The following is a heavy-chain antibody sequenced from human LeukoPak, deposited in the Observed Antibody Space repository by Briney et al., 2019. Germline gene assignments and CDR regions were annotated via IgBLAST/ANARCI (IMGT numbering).Heavy chain of an antibody. CDR3: ARDPGSGYEEHFDY. CDR2: IIPVFGTA. Sequence: GASVKVSCKASGGTFISYAISWVRQAPGQGLEWMGGIIPVFGTANYAQKFQGRVTITADESTSTAYMELNSLRAEDTAVYYCARDPGSGYEEHFDYWGQGTLVTVSS. J-gene: IGHJ4*02. D-gene: IGHD5-12*01. CDR1: GGTFISYA. V-gene: IGHV1-69*13.